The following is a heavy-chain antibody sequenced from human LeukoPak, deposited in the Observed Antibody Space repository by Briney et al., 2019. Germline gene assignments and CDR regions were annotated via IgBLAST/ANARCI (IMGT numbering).Heavy chain of an antibody. CDR1: GFTFSSYG. CDR3: AKRGGDSNGYYYFDF. V-gene: IGHV3-23*01. Sequence: PGGSLRLSCAVSGFTFSSYGMSWVRQAPGKGLEWVSGISFSGGSTYYADSVKGRFTISRDNSKDTLYLQMNSLRVEDTALYYCAKRGGDSNGYYYFDFWGQGTLVTVSP. CDR2: ISFSGGST. J-gene: IGHJ4*02. D-gene: IGHD3-22*01.